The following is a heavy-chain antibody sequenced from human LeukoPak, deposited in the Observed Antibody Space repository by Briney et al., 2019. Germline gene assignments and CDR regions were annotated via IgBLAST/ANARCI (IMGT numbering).Heavy chain of an antibody. J-gene: IGHJ4*02. CDR1: GFTFSSYS. Sequence: GGSLRLSCAASGFTFSSYSMNWVRQAPGKGLEWVSSISSGSSYIYYADSVKGRFTISRDNAKNSLYLQMNSLRAEDTAVYYCARDAAYQQLVTKNFDYWGQGTLVTVSS. D-gene: IGHD6-13*01. CDR2: ISSGSSYI. CDR3: ARDAAYQQLVTKNFDY. V-gene: IGHV3-21*01.